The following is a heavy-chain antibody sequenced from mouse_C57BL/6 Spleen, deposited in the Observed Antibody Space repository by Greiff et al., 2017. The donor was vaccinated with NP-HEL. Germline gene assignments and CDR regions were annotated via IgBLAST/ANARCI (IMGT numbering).Heavy chain of an antibody. CDR1: GFTFTDYY. J-gene: IGHJ2*01. CDR2: IRNKANGYTT. V-gene: IGHV7-3*01. CDR3: ARSPYGNYFDY. D-gene: IGHD2-1*01. Sequence: DVMLVESGGGLVQPGGSLSLSCAASGFTFTDYYMSWVRQPPGKALEWLGFIRNKANGYTTEYSASVKGRFTISRDNSQSILYLQMNALRAEDSATYYCARSPYGNYFDYWGQGTTLTVSS.